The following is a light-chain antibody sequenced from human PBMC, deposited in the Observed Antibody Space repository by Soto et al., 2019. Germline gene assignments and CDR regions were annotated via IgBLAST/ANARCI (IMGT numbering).Light chain of an antibody. CDR1: QSINGW. V-gene: IGKV1-5*01. CDR2: AAS. J-gene: IGKJ5*01. Sequence: IHLTQSPTTLSASVGDRVTITCRASQSINGWLAWYQQKPGKAPKLLIYAASSLQSGVPSRFSGSGSGTDFTLTISSLQPEDFATYFCQQYASYSTFGQGTRLE. CDR3: QQYASYST.